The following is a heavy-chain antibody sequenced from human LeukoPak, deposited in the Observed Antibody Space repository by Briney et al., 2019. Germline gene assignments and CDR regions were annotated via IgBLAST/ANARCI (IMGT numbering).Heavy chain of an antibody. V-gene: IGHV3-11*01. Sequence: GGSLRLSCAASGFTFSDYYMSWIRQAPGKGLEWVSYISSSGSTIYYADSVKGRFTISRDNDKNLLYLQSNRLSAEETALYYCARDHYDDSSGYFLGYWGQGTLVTVSS. D-gene: IGHD3-22*01. CDR3: ARDHYDDSSGYFLGY. J-gene: IGHJ4*02. CDR1: GFTFSDYY. CDR2: ISSSGSTI.